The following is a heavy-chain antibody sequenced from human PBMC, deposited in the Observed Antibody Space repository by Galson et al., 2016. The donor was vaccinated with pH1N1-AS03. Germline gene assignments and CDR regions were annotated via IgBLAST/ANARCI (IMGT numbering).Heavy chain of an antibody. CDR1: GYTFISYW. V-gene: IGHV5-10-1*01. D-gene: IGHD2-8*01. Sequence: QSGAEVKKPGESLRISCKGSGYTFISYWINWVRQVPGKGLEWMGRIDPTDSYTNYSPSFQGHVTISVDESISTAYLRWNSLKASDTATYFCARRVYVTGGPTGDWFDPWGQGTPVTVSS. CDR3: ARRVYVTGGPTGDWFDP. J-gene: IGHJ5*02. CDR2: IDPTDSYT.